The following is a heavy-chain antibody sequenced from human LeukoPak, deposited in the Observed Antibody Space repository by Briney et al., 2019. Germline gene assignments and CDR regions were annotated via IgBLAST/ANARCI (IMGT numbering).Heavy chain of an antibody. D-gene: IGHD2-21*02. CDR1: GFTVSSNY. Sequence: PGGSLRLSCAASGFTVSSNYMSWVRQAPGKGLEWVSTICDSGGSTYYADSVKGRFTISRDNSKNTLYLQMSSLRAEDTAVYYCAKGRGLHCGVDCYSDCWGQGTLVTVSS. V-gene: IGHV3-23*01. CDR2: ICDSGGST. CDR3: AKGRGLHCGVDCYSDC. J-gene: IGHJ4*02.